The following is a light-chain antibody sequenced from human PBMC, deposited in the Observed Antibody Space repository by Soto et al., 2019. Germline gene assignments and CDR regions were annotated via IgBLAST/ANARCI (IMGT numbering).Light chain of an antibody. V-gene: IGLV2-11*01. CDR3: CSYAGTYTFVL. CDR1: SSDVGGYDY. Sequence: QSVLTQPRSVSGSPGQSVTISCTGTSSDVGGYDYVSWFQQHPGKAPKLMIYDVIKRPSGVPDRFSGSKSGNTASLTISGLQAEDAADYHCCSYAGTYTFVLFGGGTQLTVL. J-gene: IGLJ2*01. CDR2: DVI.